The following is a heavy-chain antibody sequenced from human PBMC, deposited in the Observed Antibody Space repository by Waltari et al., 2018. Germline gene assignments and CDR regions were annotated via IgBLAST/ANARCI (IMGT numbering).Heavy chain of an antibody. CDR2: IYHSGST. Sequence: QVQLQESGPGLVKPSETLSLTCTVSGYSISSGYYWGWIRQPPGKGLEWIGSIYHSGSTYYNPSLKSRVTISVDTSKNQFSLKLSSVTAADTAVYYCARLLVGATTIFDYWGQGTLVTVSS. V-gene: IGHV4-38-2*02. CDR3: ARLLVGATTIFDY. CDR1: GYSISSGYY. D-gene: IGHD1-26*01. J-gene: IGHJ4*02.